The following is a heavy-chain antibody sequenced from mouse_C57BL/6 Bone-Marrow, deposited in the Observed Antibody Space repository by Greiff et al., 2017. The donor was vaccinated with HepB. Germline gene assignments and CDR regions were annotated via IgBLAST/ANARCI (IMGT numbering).Heavy chain of an antibody. J-gene: IGHJ2*01. CDR3: TTNVGVFFEY. Sequence: VQLQQSGAELVRPGASVKLSCTASGFNIKDDYMHWVKQRPEQGLEWIGWIDPENGDTEYASKFQGKATITADTSSNTAYLQLSSLTSEDTAVYYCTTNVGVFFEYWGQGTTLTVSS. CDR2: IDPENGDT. V-gene: IGHV14-4*01. CDR1: GFNIKDDY.